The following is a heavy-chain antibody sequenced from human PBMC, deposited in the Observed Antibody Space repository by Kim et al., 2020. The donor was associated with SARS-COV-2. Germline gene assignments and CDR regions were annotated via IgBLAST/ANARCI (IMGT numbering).Heavy chain of an antibody. J-gene: IGHJ4*02. V-gene: IGHV1-69*13. CDR1: GGTFSSYA. CDR3: ARDGGWELLTSLNY. CDR2: IIPIFGTA. Sequence: SVKVSCKASGGTFSSYAISWVRQAPGQGLEWMGGIIPIFGTANYAQKFQGRVTITADESTSTAYMELSSLRSEDTAVYYCARDGGWELLTSLNYWGQGTLVTVSS. D-gene: IGHD1-26*01.